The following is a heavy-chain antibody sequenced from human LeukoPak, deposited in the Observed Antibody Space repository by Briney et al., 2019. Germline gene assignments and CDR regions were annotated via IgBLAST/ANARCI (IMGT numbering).Heavy chain of an antibody. J-gene: IGHJ3*02. D-gene: IGHD6-13*01. CDR3: ATVGYSSSWDI. V-gene: IGHV1-46*01. CDR1: GYAFTSYY. CDR2: INPSGGST. Sequence: ASVKVSCKASGYAFTSYYMHWVRQAPGQGLEWMGIINPSGGSTSYAQKFQGRVTMTRDMSTSTVYMELSSLRSEDTAVYYCATVGYSSSWDIWGQGTMVTVSS.